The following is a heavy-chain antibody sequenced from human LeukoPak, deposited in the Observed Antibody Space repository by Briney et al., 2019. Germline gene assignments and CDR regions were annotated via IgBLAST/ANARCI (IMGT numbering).Heavy chain of an antibody. CDR1: GGSISSYY. D-gene: IGHD2-21*02. V-gene: IGHV4-59*01. Sequence: SETLSLTCTVSGGSISSYYWSWIRQPPGKGLEWIGYIYYSGSTNYNPSLKSRVTISVDTSENQFSLKLSSVTAADTAVYYCARGFGDCGGDCYSFPDYWGQGTLVTVSS. CDR3: ARGFGDCGGDCYSFPDY. CDR2: IYYSGST. J-gene: IGHJ4*02.